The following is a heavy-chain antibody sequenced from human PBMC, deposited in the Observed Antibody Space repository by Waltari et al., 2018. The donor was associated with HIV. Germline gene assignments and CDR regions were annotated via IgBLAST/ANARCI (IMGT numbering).Heavy chain of an antibody. V-gene: IGHV1-2*02. CDR1: GYTFTGYY. CDR3: TRDAASSGYWYFDL. CDR2: INPNSGGT. Sequence: QVQLVQSGTEVKKPGASVKVSCKASGYTFTGYYMHWVRQAPGQGLEWMGWINPNSGGTKYAQKVQGRVTVTRDTSISTAYMELSRLRSDDTAVYYCTRDAASSGYWYFDLWGRGTLVTVSS. D-gene: IGHD3-10*01. J-gene: IGHJ2*01.